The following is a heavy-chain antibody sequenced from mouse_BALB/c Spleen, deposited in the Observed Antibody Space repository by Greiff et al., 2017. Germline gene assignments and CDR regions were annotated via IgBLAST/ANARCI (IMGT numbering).Heavy chain of an antibody. Sequence: VMLVESGGGLVQPGGSLKLSCAASGFTFSSYGMSWVRQTPDKRLELVATINSNGGSTYYPDSVKGRFTISRDNAKNTLYLQMSSLKSEDTAMYYCARGDGYYAMDYWGQGTSVTVSS. CDR1: GFTFSSYG. V-gene: IGHV5-6-3*01. D-gene: IGHD2-3*01. J-gene: IGHJ4*01. CDR3: ARGDGYYAMDY. CDR2: INSNGGST.